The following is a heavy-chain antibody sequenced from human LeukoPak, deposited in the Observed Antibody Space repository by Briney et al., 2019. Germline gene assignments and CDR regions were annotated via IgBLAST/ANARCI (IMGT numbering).Heavy chain of an antibody. CDR2: ISGSASST. CDR3: ARASYCSSTSCYAAAFDP. CDR1: GFTFSTYA. J-gene: IGHJ5*02. Sequence: PGGSLRLSCGGSGFTFSTYAMSWVRQAPGKGLEWVAAISGSASSTSYADSVKGRFTISRDNAKNSLYLQMNSLRAEDTALYYCARASYCSSTSCYAAAFDPWGQGTLVTVCS. D-gene: IGHD2-2*01. V-gene: IGHV3-23*01.